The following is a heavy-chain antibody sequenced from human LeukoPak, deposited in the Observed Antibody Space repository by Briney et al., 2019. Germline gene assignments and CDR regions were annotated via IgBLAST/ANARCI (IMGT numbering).Heavy chain of an antibody. CDR2: ISGSGGST. CDR1: GFTFSSYA. V-gene: IGHV3-23*01. J-gene: IGHJ4*02. D-gene: IGHD4-23*01. Sequence: GGSVRLSCAASGFTFSSYAMSWVRQAPGKGLEWVSAISGSGGSTYYADSVKGRFTISRDNSKNTLYLQMNSLRAEDTAVYYCAKVTVVPYYFDYWGQGTLVTVSS. CDR3: AKVTVVPYYFDY.